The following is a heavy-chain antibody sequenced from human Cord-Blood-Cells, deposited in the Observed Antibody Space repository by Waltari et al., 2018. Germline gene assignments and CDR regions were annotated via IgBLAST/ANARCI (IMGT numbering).Heavy chain of an antibody. CDR2: INPNSGGT. J-gene: IGHJ3*02. D-gene: IGHD1-7*01. Sequence: QVQLVQSGAEVKKPGASVTVSCTASGYTYTGSYIHWVRQAPGQGLEWMGWINPNSGGTNYAQKFQGRVTMTRDTSISTAYMELSRLRSDDTAVYYCARDLGGTTAFDIWGQGTMVTVSS. CDR1: GYTYTGSY. V-gene: IGHV1-2*02. CDR3: ARDLGGTTAFDI.